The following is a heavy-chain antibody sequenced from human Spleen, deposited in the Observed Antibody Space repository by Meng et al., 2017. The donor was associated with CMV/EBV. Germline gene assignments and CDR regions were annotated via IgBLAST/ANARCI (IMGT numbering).Heavy chain of an antibody. CDR2: INYSGST. D-gene: IGHD3-9*01. CDR3: ARGDPTGYYHEDH. CDR1: GGSISSGGYY. J-gene: IGHJ4*02. V-gene: IGHV4-31*02. Sequence: VSGGSISSGGYYWSWIRQHPGKGLEWIGYINYSGSTYYNPSLKSRVTISLDTSKNQVSLKVTSVTAADTAVYYCARGDPTGYYHEDHWGQGMLVTVSS.